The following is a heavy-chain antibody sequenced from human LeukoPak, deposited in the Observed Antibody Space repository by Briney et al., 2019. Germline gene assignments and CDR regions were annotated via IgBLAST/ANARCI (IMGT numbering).Heavy chain of an antibody. V-gene: IGHV3-48*03. CDR2: ISSSGSTI. Sequence: GGSLRLSCAASGFTFKNFAIHWVRQAPGKGLEWVSYISSSGSTIYYADSVKGRFTISRDNAKNSLYLQMNSLRAEDTAVYYCARDPPGYYDSSGEPSGFDYWGQGTLVTVSS. CDR3: ARDPPGYYDSSGEPSGFDY. CDR1: GFTFKNFA. D-gene: IGHD3-22*01. J-gene: IGHJ4*02.